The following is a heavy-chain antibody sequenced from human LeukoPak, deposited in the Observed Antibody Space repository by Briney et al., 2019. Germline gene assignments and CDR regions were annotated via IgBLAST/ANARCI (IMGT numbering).Heavy chain of an antibody. CDR2: VYYSGIA. Sequence: SETLSLTCTVSGGSISSSSYYWGWLRQAPGKGLEWIGSVYYSGIAYYNPSLKSRVTVSVDTSKNQFSLKLSSVTAADTAVYLYARQTERFHGSSGYYDYWGQGTLVTVSS. CDR1: GGSISSSSYY. J-gene: IGHJ4*02. CDR3: ARQTERFHGSSGYYDY. V-gene: IGHV4-39*01. D-gene: IGHD3-22*01.